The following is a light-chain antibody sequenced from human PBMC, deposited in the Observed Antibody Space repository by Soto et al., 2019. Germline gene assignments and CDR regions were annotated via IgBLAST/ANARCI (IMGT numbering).Light chain of an antibody. V-gene: IGLV2-14*01. CDR2: EVS. CDR1: SSDVGGYNY. J-gene: IGLJ1*01. Sequence: QSVLTQPASVSGSPGQSITISCTGTSSDVGGYNYVSWYQQHPGKAPKVMIYEVSNRPSGVSNRFSGSKSGNTASLTISGLQAEDEADYYCSSYTSNNTLYVFGTGTKGIVL. CDR3: SSYTSNNTLYV.